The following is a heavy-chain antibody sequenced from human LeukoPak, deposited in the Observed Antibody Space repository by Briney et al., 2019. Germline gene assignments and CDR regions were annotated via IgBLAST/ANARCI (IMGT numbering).Heavy chain of an antibody. V-gene: IGHV3-73*01. D-gene: IGHD3-10*01. CDR3: TRLGYYGA. Sequence: GGSRRLSCAASGFTFSGSAMHWVRQASGKGLEWVGRIRSKANSYATAYATSVKGRFTISRDDSKNAAYLQMNSLKTEDTAVYYCTRLGYYGAWGQGTLVTVSS. CDR2: IRSKANSYAT. J-gene: IGHJ5*02. CDR1: GFTFSGSA.